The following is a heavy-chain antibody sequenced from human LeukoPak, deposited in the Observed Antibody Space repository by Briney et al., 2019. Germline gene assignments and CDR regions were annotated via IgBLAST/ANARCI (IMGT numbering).Heavy chain of an antibody. D-gene: IGHD3-9*01. Sequence: GASVKVSCKASGYTFTSYGISWVRQAPGQEPEWMGWISAYNGNTNYAQKLQGRVTMTTDTSTSTAYMELRSLRSDDTAVYYCARDRSDSDWIRASYYYYYMDVWGKGTTVTVSS. CDR3: ARDRSDSDWIRASYYYYYMDV. CDR2: ISAYNGNT. J-gene: IGHJ6*03. CDR1: GYTFTSYG. V-gene: IGHV1-18*01.